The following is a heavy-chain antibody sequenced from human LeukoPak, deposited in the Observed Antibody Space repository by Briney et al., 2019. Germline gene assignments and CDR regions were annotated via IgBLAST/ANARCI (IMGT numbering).Heavy chain of an antibody. CDR2: IYYSGNT. Sequence: SETLSLTCSVSGGSIRSTTYYWGWIRQPPGKGLEWIGSIYYSGNTYYSPSLMSRVTISVDTSKNRFSLILRSVTAADTAVYYCARAPHFFDTSGSRYYFDYWGQGALVTVSS. CDR1: GGSIRSTTYY. D-gene: IGHD3-22*01. V-gene: IGHV4-39*07. CDR3: ARAPHFFDTSGSRYYFDY. J-gene: IGHJ4*02.